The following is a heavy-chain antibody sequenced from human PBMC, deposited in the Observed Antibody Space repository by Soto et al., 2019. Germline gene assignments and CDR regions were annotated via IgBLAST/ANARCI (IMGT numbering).Heavy chain of an antibody. D-gene: IGHD6-19*01. Sequence: PSETLSLTCTVSGGSISSYYWSWIRQPPGKGLEWIGYIYYSGSTNYNPSLKSRVTISVDTSKNQFSLKLSSVTAADTAVYYCAREDPWLAFDYWGQGTLVTVSS. CDR2: IYYSGST. CDR1: GGSISSYY. CDR3: AREDPWLAFDY. J-gene: IGHJ4*02. V-gene: IGHV4-59*01.